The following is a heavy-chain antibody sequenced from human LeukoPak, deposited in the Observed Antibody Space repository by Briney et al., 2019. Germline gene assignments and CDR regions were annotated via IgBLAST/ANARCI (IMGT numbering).Heavy chain of an antibody. D-gene: IGHD6-19*01. J-gene: IGHJ4*02. CDR2: IGTAGDT. V-gene: IGHV3-13*01. Sequence: GGSLRLSCAASGFTFSSYDMHWVRQATGKGLEWVSAIGTAGDTYYPGSVKGRFTISRENAKNTLYLQMNSLRAEDTAVYYCAKDALAVATPCPCDYWGQGTLVTVSS. CDR1: GFTFSSYD. CDR3: AKDALAVATPCPCDY.